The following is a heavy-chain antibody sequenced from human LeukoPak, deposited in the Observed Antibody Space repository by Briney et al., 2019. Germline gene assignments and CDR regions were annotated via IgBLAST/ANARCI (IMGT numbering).Heavy chain of an antibody. J-gene: IGHJ3*02. V-gene: IGHV1-2*02. CDR2: INPNSGGT. CDR3: ARILPSGFREFPYAFDI. CDR1: GYTFTGYY. D-gene: IGHD3-10*01. Sequence: APVKVSCKASGYTFTGYYMHWVRQAPGQGLEWMGWINPNSGGTNYAQKFQGRVTMTRDTSISTAYMELSRLRSDDTAVYYCARILPSGFREFPYAFDIWGQGTMVTVSS.